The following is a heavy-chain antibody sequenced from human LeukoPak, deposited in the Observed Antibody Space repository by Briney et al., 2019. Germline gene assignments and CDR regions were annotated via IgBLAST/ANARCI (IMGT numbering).Heavy chain of an antibody. CDR1: GGSISSGGYY. D-gene: IGHD5-24*01. V-gene: IGHV4-61*08. CDR3: AGGRKVATIWY. J-gene: IGHJ4*02. Sequence: SQTLSLTCTVSGGSISSGGYYWSWIRQPPGKGLEWIGYIYYSGSTNYNPSLKSRVTISVDTSKNQFSLKLSSVTAADTAVYYCAGGRKVATIWYWGQGTLVTVSS. CDR2: IYYSGST.